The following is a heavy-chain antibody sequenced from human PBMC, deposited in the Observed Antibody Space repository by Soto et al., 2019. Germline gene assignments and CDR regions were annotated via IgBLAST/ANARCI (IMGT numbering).Heavy chain of an antibody. J-gene: IGHJ4*02. D-gene: IGHD4-17*01. CDR2: ISAYNGNT. CDR1: GYTFTSYG. CDR3: ERDLTLYGALDY. Sequence: ASVKVSCKASGYTFTSYGISWVRQAPGQGLEWMGWISAYNGNTNYAQKLQGRVTMTTDTSTSTAYMELRSLRSDDTAVYYCERDLTLYGALDYWGQGTLVTAPQ. V-gene: IGHV1-18*01.